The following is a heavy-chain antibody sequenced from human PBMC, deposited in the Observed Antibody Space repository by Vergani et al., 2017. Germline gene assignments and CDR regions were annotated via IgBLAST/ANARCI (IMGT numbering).Heavy chain of an antibody. D-gene: IGHD2-2*01. V-gene: IGHV3-23*03. CDR1: GFTFSSYA. Sequence: EVQLLESGGGLVQPGGSLRLSCAASGFTFSSYAMSWVRQAPGKGLEWVSVIYSGGSSTYYADSVKGRFTISRYNSKNTLYLQMNSLRAEDTAVYYCAKVYCSSTSCSPRYWYVDLWGRGTLVTVSS. J-gene: IGHJ2*01. CDR3: AKVYCSSTSCSPRYWYVDL. CDR2: IYSGGSST.